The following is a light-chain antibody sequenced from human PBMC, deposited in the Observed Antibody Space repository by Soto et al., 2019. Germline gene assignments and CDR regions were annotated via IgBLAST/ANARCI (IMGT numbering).Light chain of an antibody. J-gene: IGKJ4*01. CDR1: QSVSSSY. CDR3: QQYGSSTLT. V-gene: IGKV3-20*01. Sequence: EIVLTQSPGTLSLSPGERATLSCRASQSVSSSYLAWYQHKRGQAPRLLFYGASSRATGIPDRFSGSGSGTDFTLTIIRLEPEDFAVYYCQQYGSSTLTFGGGTKVEIK. CDR2: GAS.